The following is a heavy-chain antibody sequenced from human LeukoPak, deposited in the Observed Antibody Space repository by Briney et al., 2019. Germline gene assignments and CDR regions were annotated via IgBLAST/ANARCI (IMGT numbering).Heavy chain of an antibody. J-gene: IGHJ4*02. D-gene: IGHD3-22*01. Sequence: PGGSLRLSCAASGFSFSSYAMTRVRQAPGKGLEWVSPISGSGDNTYYADSVKGRFTISRDNSKNMLYLQMNSLRAEDTAVYYCAKYFDSSGYYYLGYFDNCGQGTLVTVSS. CDR3: AKYFDSSGYYYLGYFDN. V-gene: IGHV3-23*01. CDR1: GFSFSSYA. CDR2: ISGSGDNT.